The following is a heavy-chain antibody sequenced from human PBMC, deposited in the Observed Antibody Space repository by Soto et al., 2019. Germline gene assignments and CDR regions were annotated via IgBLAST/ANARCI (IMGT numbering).Heavy chain of an antibody. J-gene: IGHJ4*02. CDR3: ARDGYDGSGSPYPAY. CDR1: GGSMSEYF. CDR2: IYYLGST. D-gene: IGHD3-10*01. V-gene: IGHV4-59*01. Sequence: KSSETLSLTCSVSGGSMSEYFWSWIRQSPGKGLEWIGHIYYLGSTDYNPSLKSRVPISVDTSKRQFSLRLTPVTAADTAVYYCARDGYDGSGSPYPAYWGPGTQVTVSS.